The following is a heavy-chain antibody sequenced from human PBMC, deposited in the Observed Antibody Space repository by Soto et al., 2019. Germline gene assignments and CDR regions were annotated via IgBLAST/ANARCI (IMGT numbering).Heavy chain of an antibody. CDR2: ISGRGGTT. V-gene: IGHV3-23*01. D-gene: IGHD1-1*01. CDR1: GFTFSSFA. Sequence: QLLESGGDLVQPGGSLRLSCVASGFTFSSFAMNWIRQAPGKGLEWVCDISGRGGTTHYAESVKGRFTISRDNSKNMVYLQMNSLTADDRAIYYCAKGFPLSTICDAFDVWGHGTAVTISS. J-gene: IGHJ3*01. CDR3: AKGFPLSTICDAFDV.